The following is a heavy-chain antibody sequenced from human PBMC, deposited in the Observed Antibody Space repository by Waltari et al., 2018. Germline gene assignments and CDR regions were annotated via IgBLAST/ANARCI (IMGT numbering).Heavy chain of an antibody. CDR2: MNPNSGNT. D-gene: IGHD6-19*01. Sequence: HLFHSGAEVKKPGASLKVSFKASGYTFTSYDINWVRQATGQGLEWMGWMNPNSGNTGYAQKFQGRVTMTRTKYISTAYMEMSRLRSEDTAVYYCASGVGAVAGTDFVYYMDVWGKGTTVTVSS. CDR3: ASGVGAVAGTDFVYYMDV. CDR1: GYTFTSYD. J-gene: IGHJ6*03. V-gene: IGHV1-8*01.